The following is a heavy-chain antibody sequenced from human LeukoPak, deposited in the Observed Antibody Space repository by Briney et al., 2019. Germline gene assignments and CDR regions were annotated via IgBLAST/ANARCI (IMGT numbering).Heavy chain of an antibody. D-gene: IGHD5-12*01. J-gene: IGHJ4*02. V-gene: IGHV4-39*07. CDR1: GGSISSGDYY. CDR3: ARDKGYSGYDMAPFDY. Sequence: SETLSLTCTVSGGSISSGDYYWGWIRQPPGKGLEWIGSIYYSGSTYYNPSLKSRVTISVDTSKNQFSLKLSSVTAADTAVYYCARDKGYSGYDMAPFDYWGQGTLVTVSS. CDR2: IYYSGST.